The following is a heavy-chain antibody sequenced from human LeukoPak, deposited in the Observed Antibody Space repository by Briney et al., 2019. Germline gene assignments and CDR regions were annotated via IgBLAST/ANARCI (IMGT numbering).Heavy chain of an antibody. D-gene: IGHD5-18*01. CDR2: INTSGST. Sequence: SETLSLTCTVSGGSISSGSYFWTWIRQPAGKGLEWIGRINTSGSTNYNPSLKSRVTISVDTSKNQFSLKLSSVTAADTAVYYCARDLSVTANFDYWGQGTLVTVSS. CDR3: ARDLSVTANFDY. J-gene: IGHJ4*02. CDR1: GGSISSGSYF. V-gene: IGHV4-61*02.